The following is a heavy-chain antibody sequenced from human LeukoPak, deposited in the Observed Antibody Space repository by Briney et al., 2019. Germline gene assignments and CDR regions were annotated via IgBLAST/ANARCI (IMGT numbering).Heavy chain of an antibody. J-gene: IGHJ6*03. Sequence: PGGSLRLSCAASGFTFSSYAMSWVRQAPGKGLEWVSTITGSGGTTYYADSVKGRFTISRDNSKNTLYLQMNSLRAEDTAVYYCASRYCSGGSCPYYYYYYMDVWGKGTTVTVSS. D-gene: IGHD2-15*01. CDR2: ITGSGGTT. CDR1: GFTFSSYA. V-gene: IGHV3-23*01. CDR3: ASRYCSGGSCPYYYYYYMDV.